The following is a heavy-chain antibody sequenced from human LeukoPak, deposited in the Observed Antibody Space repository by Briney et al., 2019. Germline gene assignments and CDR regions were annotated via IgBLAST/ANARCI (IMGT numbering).Heavy chain of an antibody. CDR1: GGSISSGSYY. Sequence: SETLSLTCTVSGGSISSGSYYWSWIRQPAGKGLEWIGRIYTSGSTNYNPSLKSRVTISVDTSKNQFSLKLSSVTAADTAVYYCAREGGYRSSTSCSYNWFDSWGQGTLVTVSS. D-gene: IGHD2-2*01. CDR3: AREGGYRSSTSCSYNWFDS. J-gene: IGHJ5*01. CDR2: IYTSGST. V-gene: IGHV4-61*02.